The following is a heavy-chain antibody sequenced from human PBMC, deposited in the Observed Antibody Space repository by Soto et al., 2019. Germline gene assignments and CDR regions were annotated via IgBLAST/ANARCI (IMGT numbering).Heavy chain of an antibody. CDR2: IFYSGST. CDR3: ARVLGSAAWFDP. Sequence: SETLSLTCTVSGDSIRDYYWSWIRQPPGKGLEWIGYIFYSGSTKYNPSLKSRVTISLDTSKTQFSLRLTSVTAADTAVYYCARVLGSAAWFDPWGQGTPVTVSS. CDR1: GDSIRDYY. V-gene: IGHV4-59*01. D-gene: IGHD1-26*01. J-gene: IGHJ5*02.